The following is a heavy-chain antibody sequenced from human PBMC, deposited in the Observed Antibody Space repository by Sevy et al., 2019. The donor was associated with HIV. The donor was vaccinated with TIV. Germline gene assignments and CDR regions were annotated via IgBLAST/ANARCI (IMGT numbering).Heavy chain of an antibody. CDR3: ATFMYDYASSGYTAHDF. J-gene: IGHJ4*02. CDR1: GYSFTEIP. CDR2: LDPQDGEP. D-gene: IGHD3-22*01. V-gene: IGHV1-24*01. Sequence: ASVKVSCKVSGYSFTEIPMHWVRQTPGKGLEWMGGLDPQDGEPIYAQDFQGRVTMTEDKFTDTDYMDLGGLRYEDTAIYYCATFMYDYASSGYTAHDFWGQRTLVTVSS.